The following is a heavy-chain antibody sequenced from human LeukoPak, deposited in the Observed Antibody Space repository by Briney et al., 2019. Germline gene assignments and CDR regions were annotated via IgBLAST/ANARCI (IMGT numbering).Heavy chain of an antibody. J-gene: IGHJ6*03. Sequence: GGSLRLSCAASGFTVSSNYMSWVRQAPGKGLEWVSVIYSGGSTYYADSVKGRFTISRDNVKDILFLQMSNLRTDDTAVYYCATDRPSSAKVGPRGYYYYYMDVWGKGTTVTVSS. D-gene: IGHD2-2*01. CDR2: IYSGGST. CDR3: ATDRPSSAKVGPRGYYYYYMDV. V-gene: IGHV3-53*05. CDR1: GFTVSSNY.